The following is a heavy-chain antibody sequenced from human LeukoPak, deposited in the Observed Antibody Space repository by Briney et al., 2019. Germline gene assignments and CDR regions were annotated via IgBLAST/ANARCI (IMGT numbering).Heavy chain of an antibody. Sequence: ASVKVSCKASGYAFTRYYIHWVRQAPGQGLEWMGIINPSGGGTSNAQKFQGRVTMTRDTSTSTVYMEVSSLTPEDTAVYYCASASGYYAPPDYWGQGTLVTVSS. J-gene: IGHJ4*02. V-gene: IGHV1-46*01. D-gene: IGHD3-22*01. CDR1: GYAFTRYY. CDR3: ASASGYYAPPDY. CDR2: INPSGGGT.